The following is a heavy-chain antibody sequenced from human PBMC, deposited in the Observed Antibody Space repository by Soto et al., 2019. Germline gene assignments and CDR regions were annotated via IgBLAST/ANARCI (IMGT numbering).Heavy chain of an antibody. D-gene: IGHD3-22*01. CDR2: TYHSGST. Sequence: SETLSLTCDVSGDSSSSSGSSWNWIRRPPGKALEWIGFTYHSGSTYYNPSLESRVTISVDRSKNQFSLKLKSVTAGEGAVYYCAASLSTQYYESSGYSPDFDTWGQGIMVT. CDR3: AASLSTQYYESSGYSPDFDT. CDR1: GDSSSSSGSS. V-gene: IGHV4-30-2*01. J-gene: IGHJ3*02.